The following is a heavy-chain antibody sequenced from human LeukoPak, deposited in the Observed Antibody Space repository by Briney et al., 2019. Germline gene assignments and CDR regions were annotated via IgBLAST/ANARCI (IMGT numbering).Heavy chain of an antibody. J-gene: IGHJ4*02. V-gene: IGHV5-51*01. CDR3: ATPYPREYCSSTTCYFNY. Sequence: GESLKISCKGSGYSFTNYWIAWVRQMPGEGLEWMGIIYPGDSDTRYSPSFQGQVTISADKSISTTYLQWSSLKASDTAMYYCATPYPREYCSSTTCYFNYWGQGTLVTVSS. D-gene: IGHD2-2*01. CDR2: IYPGDSDT. CDR1: GYSFTNYW.